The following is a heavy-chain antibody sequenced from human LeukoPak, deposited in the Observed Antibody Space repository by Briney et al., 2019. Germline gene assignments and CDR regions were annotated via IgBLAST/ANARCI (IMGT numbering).Heavy chain of an antibody. V-gene: IGHV3-7*03. CDR2: IKQDGSEK. J-gene: IGHJ2*01. CDR1: GFTFSDYW. CDR3: ARRYFDL. Sequence: PGGSLRLSCAASGFTFSDYWMSWVRQAPGKGLEWVANIKQDGSEKHYVDSVKGRFTISRDNAKSSLYLQMNSLRAEDTAVYYCARRYFDLWGRGTLVTVSS.